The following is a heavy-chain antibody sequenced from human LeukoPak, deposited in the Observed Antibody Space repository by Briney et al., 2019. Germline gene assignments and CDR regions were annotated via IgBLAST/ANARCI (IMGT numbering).Heavy chain of an antibody. CDR3: AKGSTWSSYYFDS. CDR1: GFTFSSYA. J-gene: IGHJ4*02. D-gene: IGHD6-13*01. Sequence: PGGSLRLSCAASGFTFSSYAMSWVRQAPGKGLEWVSATSGGGITTYYADSVKGRFTVSRDNSKNTLYLQMNSLRAEDTALYFCAKGSTWSSYYFDSWGQGALVTVSS. V-gene: IGHV3-23*01. CDR2: TSGGGITT.